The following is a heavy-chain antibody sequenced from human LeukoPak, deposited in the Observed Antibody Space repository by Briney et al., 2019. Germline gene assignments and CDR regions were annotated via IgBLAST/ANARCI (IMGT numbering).Heavy chain of an antibody. CDR3: AKSVGATTARRHDD. CDR1: GFTFSSYG. V-gene: IGHV3-33*06. J-gene: IGHJ4*02. Sequence: GGSLRLSCAASGFTFSSYGMHWVRQAPGKWLEWVAVIWYGGSNKCYADSVKGRFTISRDNSKNTLYLQMNSLRAEDTAVYYCAKSVGATTARRHDDWGQGTLVTVSP. D-gene: IGHD1-26*01. CDR2: IWYGGSNK.